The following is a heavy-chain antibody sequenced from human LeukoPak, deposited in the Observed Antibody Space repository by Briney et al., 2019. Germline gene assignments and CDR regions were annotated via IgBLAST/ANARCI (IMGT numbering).Heavy chain of an antibody. CDR1: GFTFSSYA. D-gene: IGHD5-18*01. CDR3: ARDGAIQLWPNFDY. V-gene: IGHV3-30-3*01. CDR2: ISYDGSNK. Sequence: PGGSLRLSCAASGFTFSSYAMHWVRQAPGKGLEWVAVISYDGSNKYYADSVKGRFTISRDNSMNTLYLQMNSLRAEDTAVYYCARDGAIQLWPNFDYWGQGTLVTVSS. J-gene: IGHJ4*02.